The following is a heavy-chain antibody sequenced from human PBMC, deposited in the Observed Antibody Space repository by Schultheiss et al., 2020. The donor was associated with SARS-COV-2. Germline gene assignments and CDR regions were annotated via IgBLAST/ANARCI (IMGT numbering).Heavy chain of an antibody. CDR2: ISSDGNSA. Sequence: GESLKISCAGPQFNFGYFWMHWVRQVPGKGLAWVSRISSDGNSASFADFVKGRFTISRDNAKNTLSLQMDSLRAEDTAVYYCVARGAGGRDVWGQGTTVTVSS. V-gene: IGHV3-74*01. J-gene: IGHJ6*02. D-gene: IGHD2-15*01. CDR1: QFNFGYFW. CDR3: VARGAGGRDV.